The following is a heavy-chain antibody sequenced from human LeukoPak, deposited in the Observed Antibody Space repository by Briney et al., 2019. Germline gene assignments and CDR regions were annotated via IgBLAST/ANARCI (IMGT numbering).Heavy chain of an antibody. Sequence: ASVKVSCKASGYTFTNYDISWVRQAPGQGLEWMGWISSYNGNTNYAQRLQGRVTMTTDTSTSTAYMELSSLRSEDTAVYYCAREDSSSWFLDYWGQGTLVTVSS. V-gene: IGHV1-18*01. CDR2: ISSYNGNT. CDR1: GYTFTNYD. D-gene: IGHD6-13*01. J-gene: IGHJ4*02. CDR3: AREDSSSWFLDY.